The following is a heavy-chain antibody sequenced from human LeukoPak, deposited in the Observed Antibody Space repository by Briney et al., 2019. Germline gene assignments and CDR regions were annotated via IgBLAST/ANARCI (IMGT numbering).Heavy chain of an antibody. V-gene: IGHV4-30-4*08. CDR1: GGSISSSSYY. D-gene: IGHD2-2*01. CDR3: ARDMYCSSTSCYLGHYYGMDV. CDR2: IYYSGST. J-gene: IGHJ6*02. Sequence: PSETLSLTCTVSGGSISSSSYYWGWIRQPPGKGLEWIGYIYYSGSTYYNPSLKSRVTISVDTSKNQFSLRLSSVTAADTAVYYCARDMYCSSTSCYLGHYYGMDVWGQGTTVTVSS.